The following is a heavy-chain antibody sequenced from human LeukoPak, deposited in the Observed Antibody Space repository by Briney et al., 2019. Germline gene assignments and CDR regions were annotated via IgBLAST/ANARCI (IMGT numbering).Heavy chain of an antibody. CDR3: ARGYCSGGSCYGGDY. CDR2: ISSSGTTI. CDR1: GFTFSNYE. Sequence: GGSLRLSCAASGFTFSNYEMNWVRQAPGKGLEWVSYISSSGTTIYYAERRFTISRDNAKNSLYLLMNSLRAEDTAIYHCARGYCSGGSCYGGDYWGQGTLVTVSS. J-gene: IGHJ4*02. D-gene: IGHD2-15*01. V-gene: IGHV3-48*03.